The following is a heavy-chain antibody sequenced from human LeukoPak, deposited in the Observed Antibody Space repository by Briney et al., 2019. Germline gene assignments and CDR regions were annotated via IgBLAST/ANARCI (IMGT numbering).Heavy chain of an antibody. CDR2: INHSGST. J-gene: IGHJ4*02. V-gene: IGHV4-34*01. CDR3: ARVLGYRSGGSCYSTGKPAYYFDY. Sequence: SETLSLTCAVYGGSFSGYYWSWIRQPPGKGLEWIGEINHSGSTNYNPSLKSRVTISVDTSKNQFSLKLSSVTAADTAVYYCARVLGYRSGGSCYSTGKPAYYFDYWGQGTLVTVSS. D-gene: IGHD2-15*01. CDR1: GGSFSGYY.